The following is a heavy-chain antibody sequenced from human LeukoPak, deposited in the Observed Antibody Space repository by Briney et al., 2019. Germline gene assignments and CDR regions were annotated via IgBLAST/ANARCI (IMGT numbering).Heavy chain of an antibody. V-gene: IGHV5-10-1*01. J-gene: IGHJ5*02. Sequence: HGESLKISCKGSGYIFTSYWISWVRQMPGKGLEWMGRIDPSDSYTNYSPSFQGHVTISADKSISTAYLQWSSLKASDTAMYYCARSMGAIVATIGGTNWFDPWGQGTLVTVSS. CDR3: ARSMGAIVATIGGTNWFDP. D-gene: IGHD5-12*01. CDR1: GYIFTSYW. CDR2: IDPSDSYT.